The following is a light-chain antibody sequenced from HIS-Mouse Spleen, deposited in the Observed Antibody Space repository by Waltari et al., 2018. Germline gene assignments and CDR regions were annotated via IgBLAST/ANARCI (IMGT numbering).Light chain of an antibody. V-gene: IGLV2-23*01. Sequence: QSALTQPASVSGSPGQSITLSCPGTSSDVGSYTLVPWYQQHPGKPPKLMIYEGSKRPSGVSNRFSGSKSGNTASLTISGLQAEDEADYYCCSYAGSSTWVFGGGTKLTVL. CDR2: EGS. CDR1: SSDVGSYTL. CDR3: CSYAGSSTWV. J-gene: IGLJ3*02.